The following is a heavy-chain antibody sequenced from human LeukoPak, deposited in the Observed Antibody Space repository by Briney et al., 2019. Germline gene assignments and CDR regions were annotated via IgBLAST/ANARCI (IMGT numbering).Heavy chain of an antibody. Sequence: GSLRLSCAASEFTVSNNYMSWVRQAPGKGLEWVSVLYSGGRAYYTDSVNGRFTISRDNSKNTLYLQMNSLRAEDTAIYYCAGRTEFDYWGQGTLVTVSS. V-gene: IGHV3-66*01. D-gene: IGHD4-17*01. CDR2: LYSGGRA. CDR3: AGRTEFDY. CDR1: EFTVSNNY. J-gene: IGHJ4*02.